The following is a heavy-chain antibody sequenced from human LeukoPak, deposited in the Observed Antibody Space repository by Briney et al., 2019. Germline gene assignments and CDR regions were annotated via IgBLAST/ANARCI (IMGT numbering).Heavy chain of an antibody. D-gene: IGHD2-2*01. CDR2: ISGSGGST. V-gene: IGHV3-23*01. CDR3: AKSFSAMSVIDY. Sequence: GGSLRLSCAASGFTFSSYGMSWVRQAPGKGLEWVSAISGSGGSTYYADSVKGRFTISRDNSKNTLYLQMNSLRAEDTAVYYCAKSFSAMSVIDYWGQGTLVTVSS. CDR1: GFTFSSYG. J-gene: IGHJ4*02.